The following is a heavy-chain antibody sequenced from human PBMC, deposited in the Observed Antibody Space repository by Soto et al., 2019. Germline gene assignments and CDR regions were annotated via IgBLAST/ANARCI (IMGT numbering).Heavy chain of an antibody. J-gene: IGHJ5*02. V-gene: IGHV4-59*01. CDR3: ARTALGWFDP. D-gene: IGHD2-21*02. CDR2: IFYSGRSGST. Sequence: SETLSLTFSVSGGSISSYYWSWIRQPPGKGLEWIGYIFYSGRSGSTNYNPSLKSRVTISVDTSKNQFSLKLSSVTAAETAVYYCARTALGWFDPWGQGTLVTVSS. CDR1: GGSISSYY.